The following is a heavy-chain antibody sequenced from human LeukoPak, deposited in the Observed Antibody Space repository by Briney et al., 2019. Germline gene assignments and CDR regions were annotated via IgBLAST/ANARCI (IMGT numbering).Heavy chain of an antibody. CDR3: AKENPHNDY. J-gene: IGHJ4*02. CDR2: ISGSGDST. V-gene: IGHV3-23*01. CDR1: GFTFSNHG. Sequence: GGSLRLSCAASGFTFSNHGMNWVRQAPGRGLEWVSAISGSGDSTYYADSVKGRFTISRDNSKNTLYLQMNSLRAEDTALYYCAKENPHNDYWGQGTLVTVSS.